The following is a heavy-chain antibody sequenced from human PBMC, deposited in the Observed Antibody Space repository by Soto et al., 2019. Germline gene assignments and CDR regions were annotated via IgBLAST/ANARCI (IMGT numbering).Heavy chain of an antibody. Sequence: GGSLRLSCSASGFTFSSYAMHWVRQAPGKGLEYVSAISSNGGSTYHADSVKGRFTISRDNSKNTLYLQMSSLRAEDTAVYYCVKDGDIYIAGRRTPIYFDYWGQGTLVTVSS. D-gene: IGHD6-6*01. J-gene: IGHJ4*02. CDR1: GFTFSSYA. CDR2: ISSNGGST. CDR3: VKDGDIYIAGRRTPIYFDY. V-gene: IGHV3-64D*06.